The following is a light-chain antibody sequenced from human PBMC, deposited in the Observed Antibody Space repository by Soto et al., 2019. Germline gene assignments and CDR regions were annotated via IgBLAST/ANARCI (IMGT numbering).Light chain of an antibody. CDR3: QQGIHFHLS. Sequence: DIQMTQSPSSVSASVGDRVTITCRASEGIDSWLAWYQQKPGKAPKLLISAASSLQSGVPTRFSGSGFGTDVTSTITSLQPEDFAIYYGQQGIHFHLSFGGGTRVDIK. J-gene: IGKJ4*02. V-gene: IGKV1-12*01. CDR2: AAS. CDR1: EGIDSW.